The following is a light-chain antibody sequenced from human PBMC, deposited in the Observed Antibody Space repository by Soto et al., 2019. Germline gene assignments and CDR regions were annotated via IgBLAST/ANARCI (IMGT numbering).Light chain of an antibody. CDR3: SSYTSSSTVV. CDR2: EVS. V-gene: IGLV2-14*01. Sequence: QSALTQPASVSGSPXXXITISCTXXXXXVGGYKYVSWYQQHPGKAPKLMIYEVSNRPSGVSNRFSGSKSGNTASLTISGLQAEDEADYYCSSYTSSSTVVFGGGTKLTVL. J-gene: IGLJ2*01. CDR1: XXXVGGYKY.